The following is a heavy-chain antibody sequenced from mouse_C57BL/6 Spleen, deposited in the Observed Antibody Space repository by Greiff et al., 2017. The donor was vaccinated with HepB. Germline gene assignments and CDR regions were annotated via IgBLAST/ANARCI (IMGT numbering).Heavy chain of an antibody. Sequence: EVMLVESGGGLVQPGGSLSLSCAASGFTFTDYYMSWVRQPPGKALEWLGFIRNKANGYTTEYSASVKGRFTISRDNSQSILYLQMNALRAEDSATYYCARYTYSKGLDYWGQGTTLTVSS. J-gene: IGHJ2*01. CDR3: ARYTYSKGLDY. CDR1: GFTFTDYY. CDR2: IRNKANGYTT. D-gene: IGHD2-5*01. V-gene: IGHV7-3*01.